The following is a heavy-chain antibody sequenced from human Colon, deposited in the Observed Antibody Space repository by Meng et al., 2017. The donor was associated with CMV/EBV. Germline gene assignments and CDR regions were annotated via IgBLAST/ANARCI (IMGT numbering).Heavy chain of an antibody. CDR2: ISAYNGHT. CDR3: ARVGGSGLNWLDP. J-gene: IGHJ5*02. Sequence: CKASGYTFTNYGIGWVRQAPGQGLEWMGWISAYNGHTNYPQKFQGRVTMTTDTSTSTAYMEVRSLRSDDTAVYYCARVGGSGLNWLDPWSQGTLVTVSS. D-gene: IGHD3-10*01. V-gene: IGHV1-18*01. CDR1: GYTFTNYG.